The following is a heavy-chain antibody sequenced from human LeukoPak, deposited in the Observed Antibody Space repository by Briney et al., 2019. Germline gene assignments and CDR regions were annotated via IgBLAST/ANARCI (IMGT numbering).Heavy chain of an antibody. CDR3: AKAPPYTGSSQSHWYFDL. Sequence: GGSLRLSCTASGFTFSTYAMSWVRQTPEKGLEWVSAIGSDGVNTLYADPVKGRFTISRDNSKSTLYLQINSLRAEDTALYFCAKAPPYTGSSQSHWYFDLWGRGTLVTVSS. J-gene: IGHJ2*01. V-gene: IGHV3-23*01. D-gene: IGHD1-26*01. CDR2: IGSDGVNT. CDR1: GFTFSTYA.